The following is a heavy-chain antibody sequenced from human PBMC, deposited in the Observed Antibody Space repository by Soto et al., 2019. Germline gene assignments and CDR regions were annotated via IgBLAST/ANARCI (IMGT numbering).Heavy chain of an antibody. CDR3: EKASITMIVVVIPGYYYYYGMDV. V-gene: IGHV3-13*05. CDR2: IGTAGDP. J-gene: IGHJ6*02. D-gene: IGHD3-22*01. CDR1: GFTFSSYD. Sequence: PXGSLRLSCAASGFTFSSYDMHWVRQATGKGLEWVSAIGTAGDPYYPGSVKGRFTISRENAKNSLYLQMNSLRAGDTAVYYCEKASITMIVVVIPGYYYYYGMDVWGQGTTVTVSS.